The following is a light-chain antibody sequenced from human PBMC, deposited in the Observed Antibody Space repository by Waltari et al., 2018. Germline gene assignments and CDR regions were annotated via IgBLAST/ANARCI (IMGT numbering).Light chain of an antibody. Sequence: QSALTQPPSASGSTGQSVTISCTGTSSDVGGYNYVPWYQQHPGQAPKVMIYEVSKRPSGVPDRFSGSKSGNTASLTVSGLQAEDEADYYCSSYAGSNNLVFGGGTKLTVL. J-gene: IGLJ2*01. CDR1: SSDVGGYNY. V-gene: IGLV2-8*01. CDR3: SSYAGSNNLV. CDR2: EVS.